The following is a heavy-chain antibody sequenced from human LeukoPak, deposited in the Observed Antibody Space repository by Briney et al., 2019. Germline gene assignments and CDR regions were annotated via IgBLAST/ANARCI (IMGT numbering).Heavy chain of an antibody. CDR1: GFTFSSYS. V-gene: IGHV3-21*01. CDR3: VRNYYDSSGYYYPFNYYYYYYMDV. J-gene: IGHJ6*03. D-gene: IGHD3-22*01. Sequence: GGSLRLSCAASGFTFSSYSMNWVRQAPGKGLEWVSSISSSSSYIYYADSVKGRFTISRDNAKNSLYLQMNSLRAEDTAVYYCVRNYYDSSGYYYPFNYYYYYYMDVWGKGTTVTVSS. CDR2: ISSSSSYI.